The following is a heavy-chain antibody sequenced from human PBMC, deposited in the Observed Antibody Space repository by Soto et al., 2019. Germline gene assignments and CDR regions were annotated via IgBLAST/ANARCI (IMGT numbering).Heavy chain of an antibody. Sequence: SETLPHTFAVSASSISRSSWWGWIRQHPGKGLEWIGYIYYSGSTYYNPSLKSRVTISVDTSKNQFSLKLSSVTAADTAVYYCARSYGMDVWGQGTTVTVSS. J-gene: IGHJ6*02. CDR2: IYYSGST. CDR1: ASSISRSSW. V-gene: IGHV4-28*01. CDR3: ARSYGMDV.